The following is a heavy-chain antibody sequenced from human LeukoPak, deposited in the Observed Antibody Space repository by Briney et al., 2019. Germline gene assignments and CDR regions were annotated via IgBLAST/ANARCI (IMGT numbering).Heavy chain of an antibody. V-gene: IGHV4-61*08. Sequence: SETLSLTCTVSGGSISSGGYYWSWIRQHPGKGLEWIGCIYYSGRTNYNPSLKSRVTISVDTSKNQFSLKLSSVTAADTAVYFCARRMGQQLGVDAFDVWGQGTMVTVSS. CDR2: IYYSGRT. D-gene: IGHD6-13*01. J-gene: IGHJ3*01. CDR3: ARRMGQQLGVDAFDV. CDR1: GGSISSGGYY.